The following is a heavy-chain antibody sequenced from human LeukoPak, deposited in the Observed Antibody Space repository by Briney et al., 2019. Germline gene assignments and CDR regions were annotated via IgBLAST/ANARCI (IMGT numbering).Heavy chain of an antibody. V-gene: IGHV3-21*04. CDR2: ISSSSSYI. CDR1: GFTFSSYS. Sequence: GGSLRLSCAASGFTFSSYSMNWVRQAPGKGLEWVSSISSSSSYIYYADSVKGRFTISRDNAKNSLYLQMNSLRAEDSAEYYCAKSLLTTATGTGRAFDIWGQGTMVTVSA. J-gene: IGHJ3*02. CDR3: AKSLLTTATGTGRAFDI. D-gene: IGHD1-1*01.